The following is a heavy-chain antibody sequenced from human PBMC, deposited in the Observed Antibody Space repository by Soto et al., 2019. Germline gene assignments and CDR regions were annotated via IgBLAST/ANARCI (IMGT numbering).Heavy chain of an antibody. CDR2: IYYSDSI. J-gene: IGHJ5*02. CDR3: ARAYYDASGYGLDP. CDR1: GDSISSGY. V-gene: IGHV4-59*01. D-gene: IGHD3-22*01. Sequence: QVQLQESGPGLVKPSETLSLTCTVSGDSISSGYWSWIRQPPGKGLEWIGYIYYSDSINYNPSLKSRVIISVDTSKNQFSLSLNSVTAADTAVYYCARAYYDASGYGLDPWGQGTLVTVSS.